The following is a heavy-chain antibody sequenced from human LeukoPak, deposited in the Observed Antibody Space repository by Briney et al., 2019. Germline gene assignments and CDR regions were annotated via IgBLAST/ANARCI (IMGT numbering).Heavy chain of an antibody. CDR3: ARDPFSSSWTHYYYYMDV. CDR1: GGSISSYY. J-gene: IGHJ6*03. V-gene: IGHV4-59*12. CDR2: IYYSGST. D-gene: IGHD6-13*01. Sequence: ASETLSLTCTVSGGSISSYYWSWIRQPPGKGLEWIGYIYYSGSTNYNPSLKSRVTISVDTSKNQFSLKLSSVTAADTAVYYCARDPFSSSWTHYYYYMDVWGKGTTVTVSS.